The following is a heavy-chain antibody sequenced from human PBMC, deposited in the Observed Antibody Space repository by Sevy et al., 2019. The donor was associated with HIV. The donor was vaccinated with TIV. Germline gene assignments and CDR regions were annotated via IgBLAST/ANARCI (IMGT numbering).Heavy chain of an antibody. D-gene: IGHD1-26*01. CDR2: ISYDATNE. J-gene: IGHJ4*02. Sequence: GGSLRLSCAASGFTFSNYAMHWVRQAPGKGLEWVSLISYDATNEYYVDSVKGRFTIARDNSKNTLYLQMSGLRTEDTAVYYCAKDKSRTYFENHFDYWGQGTLVTVSS. V-gene: IGHV3-30*18. CDR1: GFTFSNYA. CDR3: AKDKSRTYFENHFDY.